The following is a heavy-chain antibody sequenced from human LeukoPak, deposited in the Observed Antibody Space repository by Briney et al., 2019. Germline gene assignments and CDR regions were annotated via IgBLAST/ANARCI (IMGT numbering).Heavy chain of an antibody. Sequence: PGGSLRLSCAASGFTFSSYAMSWVRQAPGKGLEWVSAISGSGGSTYYADSAKGRFTISRDNSKNTLYLQMNRLTAEDTAVYYCAKGLPLIPTNWGQGTLVTVSS. CDR1: GFTFSSYA. V-gene: IGHV3-23*01. J-gene: IGHJ4*02. D-gene: IGHD3-16*01. CDR3: AKGLPLIPTN. CDR2: ISGSGGST.